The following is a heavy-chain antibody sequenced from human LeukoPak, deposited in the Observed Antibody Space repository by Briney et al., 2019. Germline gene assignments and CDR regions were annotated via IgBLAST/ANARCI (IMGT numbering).Heavy chain of an antibody. D-gene: IGHD1-14*01. V-gene: IGHV4-59*01. CDR3: ARYRNEALFAFDI. CDR2: IYYSGNT. J-gene: IGHJ3*02. Sequence: PSETLSLTCTVSGDSISNYYWSWIRLPPGKGLEWIGYIYYSGNTDYNPSLKCRVTISVDTSKNQFSLRLDSVTAADTAVYYCARYRNEALFAFDIWGQGTMVTVS. CDR1: GDSISNYY.